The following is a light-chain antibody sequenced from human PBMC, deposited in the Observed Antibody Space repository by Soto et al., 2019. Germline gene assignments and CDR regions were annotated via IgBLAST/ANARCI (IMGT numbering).Light chain of an antibody. Sequence: QAVVTQEPSLTVSPGGTVTLTCGSSTGAVASGHYPYWFQQKPGQAPRTLIYDTSKKHSWTPARFSGSLLGDKAALTLSGAQPEDEADYYCLLSYSDAVAFGGGTKLTVL. CDR3: LLSYSDAVA. CDR1: TGAVASGHY. V-gene: IGLV7-46*01. J-gene: IGLJ2*01. CDR2: DTS.